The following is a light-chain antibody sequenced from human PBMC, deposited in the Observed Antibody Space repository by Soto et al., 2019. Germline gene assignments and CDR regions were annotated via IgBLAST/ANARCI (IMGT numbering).Light chain of an antibody. J-gene: IGKJ3*01. CDR2: SAS. V-gene: IGKV3-20*01. Sequence: EIVLTQFPGTLSLSPGERATLSCRASQSLHSNFLVWYQQKPGQAPRLLISSASRRTTGIPDRFSGSGSGTDFTLTISRLVPEDFAVYYCHQSGMSSLTFGPGTRVDVK. CDR1: QSLHSNF. CDR3: HQSGMSSLT.